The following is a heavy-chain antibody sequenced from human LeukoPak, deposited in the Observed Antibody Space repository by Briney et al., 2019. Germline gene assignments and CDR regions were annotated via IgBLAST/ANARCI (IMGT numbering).Heavy chain of an antibody. CDR2: IYYSGST. CDR1: GGSISSYY. V-gene: IGHV4-59*01. CDR3: AREDSRGWYNRWFDP. J-gene: IGHJ5*02. Sequence: PSETLSLTCTVSGGSISSYYWSWIRQPPGKGLEWIGYIYYSGSTNYNPSLKSRVTISVDTSKNQFSLKLSSVTAADTAVYYCAREDSRGWYNRWFDPWGQGTLVTVSS. D-gene: IGHD6-19*01.